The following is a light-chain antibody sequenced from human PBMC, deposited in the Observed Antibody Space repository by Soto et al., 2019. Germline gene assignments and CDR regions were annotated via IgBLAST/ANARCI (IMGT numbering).Light chain of an antibody. Sequence: QSALTQPRSVSGSPGQSVTISCTGTSSDVGGYNYVSWYQQHPGKAPKFMIYAVSERPSGVPDRFSGSQSGNTASLTISGLQTEDEAEYYCCSYAGYYTVIFGRGTKVTV. J-gene: IGLJ2*01. CDR3: CSYAGYYTVI. V-gene: IGLV2-11*01. CDR1: SSDVGGYNY. CDR2: AVS.